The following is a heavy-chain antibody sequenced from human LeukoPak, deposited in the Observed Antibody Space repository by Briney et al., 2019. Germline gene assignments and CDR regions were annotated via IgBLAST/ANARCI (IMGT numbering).Heavy chain of an antibody. CDR2: INHSGST. CDR1: DGSLRGYY. Sequence: PSEPLSLTGAVFDGSLRGYYWSWIRQPPGKGLDGIGEINHSGSTNYNPSLKSRVTISVDTSKNQFSLKLSSVTAADTAVYYCARVRYYDYVWGSYRFVFDYWGQGTLVTVSS. V-gene: IGHV4-34*01. CDR3: ARVRYYDYVWGSYRFVFDY. D-gene: IGHD3-16*02. J-gene: IGHJ4*02.